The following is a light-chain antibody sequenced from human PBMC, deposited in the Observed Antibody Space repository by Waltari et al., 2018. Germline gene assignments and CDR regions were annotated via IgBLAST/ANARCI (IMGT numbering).Light chain of an antibody. J-gene: IGKJ4*01. CDR2: AAS. Sequence: DIQMTQSPSSLSASLRDRVTITCRASQNIGSYLNWYQQKPGKAPKLLIYAASSLRSGVPSRIRGSGSETEFTLTITSLQPEDFATYYCQQSSSIPLTFGGGTKVEIK. CDR1: QNIGSY. CDR3: QQSSSIPLT. V-gene: IGKV1-39*01.